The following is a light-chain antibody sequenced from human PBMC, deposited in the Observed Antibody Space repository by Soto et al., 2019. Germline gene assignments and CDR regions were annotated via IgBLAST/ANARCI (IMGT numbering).Light chain of an antibody. V-gene: IGKV4-1*01. CDR3: QQYYSTPPT. CDR2: WAS. CDR1: QSVLYSSNNKNY. Sequence: DIVMTQSPDSLAVSLGERAIINCKSSQSVLYSSNNKNYLAWYQQKPGQPPKLLIYWASTREYGVPDRFSGSGSGTDFTLTISSLQAEDVAVYYCQQYYSTPPTFGPGTKVDIK. J-gene: IGKJ3*01.